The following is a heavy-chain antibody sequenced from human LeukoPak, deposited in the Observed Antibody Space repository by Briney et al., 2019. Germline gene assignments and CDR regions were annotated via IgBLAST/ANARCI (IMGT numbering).Heavy chain of an antibody. V-gene: IGHV5-51*01. CDR1: GYSFTRYY. D-gene: IGHD2-15*01. J-gene: IGHJ4*02. CDR3: ARYRYCSGGNCYGPND. Sequence: GESLLRFGKGSGYSFTRYYIGWVRQMPGKGLEWMGIIYPGDSDTRYSPSFQGQVTISADKSISTAYLQWSSLKASDTAMYYCARYRYCSGGNCYGPNDGGQGTLVTVSS. CDR2: IYPGDSDT.